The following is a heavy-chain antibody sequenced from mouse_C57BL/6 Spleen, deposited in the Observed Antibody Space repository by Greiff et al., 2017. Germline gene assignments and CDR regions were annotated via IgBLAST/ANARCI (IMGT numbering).Heavy chain of an antibody. CDR3: ARCTYYFDY. CDR2: INPGSGGT. Sequence: VQLQQSGAELVRPGTSVKVSCKASGYAFTNYLIEWVKQRPGQGLEWIGVINPGSGGTNYNEKFKGKATLTADKSSSTAYMQLSSLTSEDSAVYFCARCTYYFDYWGQGTTLTVSS. J-gene: IGHJ2*01. V-gene: IGHV1-54*01. CDR1: GYAFTNYL.